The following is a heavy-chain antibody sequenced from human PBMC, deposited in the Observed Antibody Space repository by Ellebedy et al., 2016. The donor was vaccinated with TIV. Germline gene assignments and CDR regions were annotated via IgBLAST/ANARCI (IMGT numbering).Heavy chain of an antibody. D-gene: IGHD3-3*01. CDR1: GITPSNYV. Sequence: GGSLRLXXEVSGITPSNYVMNWVRQAPGQGLEWVSSINGNGDDTYYADSVKGRFTVSRDNSRNKMFLQMNSLRVEDTAVYYCAKFGRPFGVVIAGDWFDPWGPGTLVTVSS. CDR3: AKFGRPFGVVIAGDWFDP. V-gene: IGHV3-23*01. CDR2: INGNGDDT. J-gene: IGHJ5*02.